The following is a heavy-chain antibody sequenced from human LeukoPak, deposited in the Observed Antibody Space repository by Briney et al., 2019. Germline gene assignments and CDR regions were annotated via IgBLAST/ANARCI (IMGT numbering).Heavy chain of an antibody. V-gene: IGHV4-59*01. CDR1: GGSISYYY. Sequence: PSETLYLTCTVSGGSISYYYWTWIRQSPGKGLEWIGQIYYTGSTYYNPSLERRVTISLDTSRIQFSLIMTSVTAADTAVYYCARGGTYNDILSFDPWGQGTLVTVSS. CDR2: IYYTGST. J-gene: IGHJ5*02. D-gene: IGHD3-9*01. CDR3: ARGGTYNDILSFDP.